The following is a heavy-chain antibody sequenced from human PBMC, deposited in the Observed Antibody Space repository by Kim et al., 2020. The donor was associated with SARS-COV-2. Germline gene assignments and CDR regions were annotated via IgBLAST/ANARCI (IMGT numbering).Heavy chain of an antibody. CDR2: MWYDGTNE. Sequence: GGSLRLSCAASGFTFSNYAMHWVRQAPGKGLEWVAVMWYDGTNEYYADSVKGRFTISRDNSKNTLYLQMNSLTAEDTAVYYCAKDRQYSSSSLDYWGQGTLVTVSS. CDR1: GFTFSNYA. D-gene: IGHD6-6*01. V-gene: IGHV3-33*06. J-gene: IGHJ4*02. CDR3: AKDRQYSSSSLDY.